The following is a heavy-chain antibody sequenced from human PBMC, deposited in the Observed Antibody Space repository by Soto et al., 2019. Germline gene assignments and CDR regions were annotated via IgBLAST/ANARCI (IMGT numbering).Heavy chain of an antibody. CDR2: IYYSGST. V-gene: IGHV4-39*01. CDR1: GGSISSSSYY. CDR3: ARHYYYGSSVLWFDP. D-gene: IGHD3-22*01. Sequence: SETLSLTCTVSGGSISSSSYYWGWIRQPPGKGLEWIGSIYYSGSTYYNPSLKSRVTISVDTSKNQFSLKLSSVTAADTAVYYCARHYYYGSSVLWFDPWGQGTLVTVSS. J-gene: IGHJ5*02.